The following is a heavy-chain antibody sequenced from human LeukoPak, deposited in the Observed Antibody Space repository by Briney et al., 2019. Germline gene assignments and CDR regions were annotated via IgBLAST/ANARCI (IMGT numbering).Heavy chain of an antibody. J-gene: IGHJ6*03. CDR2: IYNSGST. V-gene: IGHV4-59*01. CDR3: ARVPRHYEILTGYFLYKYYYYMDV. CDR1: SGSISSYY. D-gene: IGHD3-9*01. Sequence: SETLSLTCTVSSGSISSYYWSWIRQSPGKGLEWIGYIYNSGSTKYNPSLKSRVTISVDASKNQFSLKLSSVTAADTAVYYCARVPRHYEILTGYFLYKYYYYMDVWGKGTTVTVSS.